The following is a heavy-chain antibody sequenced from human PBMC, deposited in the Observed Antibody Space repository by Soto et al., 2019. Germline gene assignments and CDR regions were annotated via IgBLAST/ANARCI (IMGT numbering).Heavy chain of an antibody. CDR2: IITAFGTT. J-gene: IGHJ4*02. D-gene: IGHD5-18*01. Sequence: QVQLVQSGPEVKKPGSSVKVSCKASGDTFNSYVITWVRQAPGQGLEWLGGIITAFGTTSYAQNLQDRLTITADEAATTDHMELSSLTSDDTAMYYCTRSYGYTFGGSLDNWGQGTLVTVSS. CDR3: TRSYGYTFGGSLDN. CDR1: GDTFNSYV. V-gene: IGHV1-69*01.